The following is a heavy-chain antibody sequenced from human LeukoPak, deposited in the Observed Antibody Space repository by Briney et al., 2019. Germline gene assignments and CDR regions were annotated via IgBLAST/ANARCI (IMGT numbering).Heavy chain of an antibody. V-gene: IGHV3-48*03. CDR2: ISTSGSTI. J-gene: IGHJ6*04. CDR1: GFTFSSYE. Sequence: PGGSLRLSCAASGFTFSSYEMNWVRQAPGKGLEWISYISTSGSTIYYADSVKGRFTISRDNAKNSLYLQMNSLRAEDTAVYYCAELGITMIGGVWGKGTTVTISS. D-gene: IGHD3-10*02. CDR3: AELGITMIGGV.